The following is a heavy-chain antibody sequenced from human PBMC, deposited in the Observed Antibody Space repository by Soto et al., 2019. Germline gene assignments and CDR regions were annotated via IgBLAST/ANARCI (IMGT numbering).Heavy chain of an antibody. Sequence: PSETLSLTCAVYGGSFSGYYWTWIRQSPGKGLEWIGQISYSGSTNYNPSLKSRVFISIGTSNNQFFLELTSVTAADTAVYYCARASAQYDSESYGGHRDLFAFSGQRTPVPGSA. D-gene: IGHD3-16*01. J-gene: IGHJ4*02. CDR2: ISYSGST. V-gene: IGHV4-34*01. CDR1: GGSFSGYY. CDR3: ARASAQYDSESYGGHRDLFAF.